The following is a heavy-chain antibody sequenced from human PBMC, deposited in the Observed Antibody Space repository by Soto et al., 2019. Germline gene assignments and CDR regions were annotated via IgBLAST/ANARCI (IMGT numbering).Heavy chain of an antibody. Sequence: SETLSLTCAVSGGSISSGGYSWSWIRQPPGKGLEWIGYIYHSGSTYYNPSLKSRVTISVDRSKNRFSMKLSSVTAADTAMYYCARMDYNGSGSYHTPYYYYGLDVWGQGTTVTVSS. D-gene: IGHD3-10*01. CDR1: GGSISSGGYS. V-gene: IGHV4-30-2*02. J-gene: IGHJ6*02. CDR3: ARMDYNGSGSYHTPYYYYGLDV. CDR2: IYHSGST.